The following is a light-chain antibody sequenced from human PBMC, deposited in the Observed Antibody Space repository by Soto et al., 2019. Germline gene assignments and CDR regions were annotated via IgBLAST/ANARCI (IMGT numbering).Light chain of an antibody. V-gene: IGKV3-20*01. CDR2: GTS. Sequence: EIVVRQTPATLCGSRGERATLAWRGSGSVSSYWGWFQQKPGQAPRLLIYGTSSTATGIPTRFSGSRSGTDFTLSITRLEPEDFAVYYRQQYETSLGLTFGQGTKVDIK. CDR3: QQYETSLGLT. J-gene: IGKJ1*01. CDR1: GSVSSY.